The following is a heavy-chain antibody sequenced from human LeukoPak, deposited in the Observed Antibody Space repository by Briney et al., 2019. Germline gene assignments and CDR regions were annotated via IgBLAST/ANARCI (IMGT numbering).Heavy chain of an antibody. J-gene: IGHJ6*02. CDR3: ARVAVEQQPETYYYGMDV. CDR2: SIPIFGTA. CDR1: GGTFSSYA. Sequence: GASVKVSCKASGGTFSSYAISWVRQAPGQGLEWMGGSIPIFGTANYAQKFQGRVTITADESTSTAYMELSSLRSEDTAVYYCARVAVEQQPETYYYGMDVWGQGTTVTVSS. D-gene: IGHD6-13*01. V-gene: IGHV1-69*13.